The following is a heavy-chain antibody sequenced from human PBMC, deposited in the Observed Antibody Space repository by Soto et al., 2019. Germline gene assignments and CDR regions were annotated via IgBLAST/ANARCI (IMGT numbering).Heavy chain of an antibody. D-gene: IGHD4-17*01. V-gene: IGHV4-59*01. CDR3: AKNDDHGSSYHGMDV. CDR2: IYYSGST. Sequence: LSLTCTVSGGYINRYYWNWIRQPPGKGLEWIGYIYYSGSTHYNPSLKSRVVISVDTSKNQFSLKLRSVTAADTAMYYCAKNDDHGSSYHGMDVWGQGTTVTVSS. CDR1: GGYINRYY. J-gene: IGHJ6*01.